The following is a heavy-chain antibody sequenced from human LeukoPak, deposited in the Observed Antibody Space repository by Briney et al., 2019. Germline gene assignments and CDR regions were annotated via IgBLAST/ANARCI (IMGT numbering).Heavy chain of an antibody. CDR3: ARGWSGYSDY. Sequence: ASVKVSCKASGYTFSGYYMHWVRQAPGQGLEWMGFINPNSGGTNYSQKFQGRVTMTRDTSISTAYMELSRLRSDDTAVYYCARGWSGYSDYWGQGTLVTVSS. V-gene: IGHV1-2*02. CDR2: INPNSGGT. D-gene: IGHD3-3*01. CDR1: GYTFSGYY. J-gene: IGHJ4*02.